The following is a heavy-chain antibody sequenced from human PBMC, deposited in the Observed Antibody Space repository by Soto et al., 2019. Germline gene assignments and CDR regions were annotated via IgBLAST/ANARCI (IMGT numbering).Heavy chain of an antibody. CDR2: IIPIFGTE. D-gene: IGHD6-13*01. V-gene: IGHV1-69*01. Sequence: QVQLVQSGAEVKKPGSSVRVSCKASGGTFSSYAISWVRQAPGQGLEWMGGIIPIFGTENYAQKFQGRVTITADESTSKAYMELSSLRSEDTAVYYCARDRIAGRKYYYGMDVWGQGTTVTVSS. CDR1: GGTFSSYA. J-gene: IGHJ6*02. CDR3: ARDRIAGRKYYYGMDV.